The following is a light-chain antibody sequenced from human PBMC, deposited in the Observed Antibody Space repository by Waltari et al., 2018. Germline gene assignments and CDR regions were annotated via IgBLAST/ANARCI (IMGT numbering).Light chain of an antibody. V-gene: IGLV1-47*01. J-gene: IGLJ3*02. CDR3: AAWDDSLTGRV. Sequence: QSVLTQPSSASGTPGQRVTISCSGSSSNIGSNYVYWYQQLPGTAPKLLIPTDNQRPSGVPDRFSASKSGASASLAISGLRSDDEADYYCAAWDDSLTGRVFGGGTKLTVL. CDR2: TDN. CDR1: SSNIGSNY.